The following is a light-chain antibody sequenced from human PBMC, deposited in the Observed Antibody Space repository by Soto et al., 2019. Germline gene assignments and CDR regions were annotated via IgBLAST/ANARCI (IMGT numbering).Light chain of an antibody. J-gene: IGKJ2*01. CDR3: QQYHDWPFT. CDR2: GAS. Sequence: EIVMTQSPASLSLSPGDSATLSCRASQSVNSDLAWFQQKPGQPPRLVILGASIGATDIPSRFSGGGSGTEFALTITALQSEDFAVYYCQQYHDWPFTFGQGAKLEI. CDR1: QSVNSD. V-gene: IGKV3D-15*03.